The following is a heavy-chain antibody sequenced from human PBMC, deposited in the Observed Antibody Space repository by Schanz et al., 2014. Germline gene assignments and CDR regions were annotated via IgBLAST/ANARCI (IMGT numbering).Heavy chain of an antibody. CDR1: GYTFTSYD. CDR3: ARDGEAAADCDY. CDR2: MNPNSGNT. Sequence: QVQLVQSGAEVKKPGASVKVSCKASGYTFTSYDINWVRQAPGQGLEWMGWMNPNSGNTGYAQKFQGRVTMTRDTSTSTVYMELSSLRSEDTAVYYCARDGEAAADCDYWGHGTLVTVSS. V-gene: IGHV1-8*02. D-gene: IGHD6-13*01. J-gene: IGHJ4*01.